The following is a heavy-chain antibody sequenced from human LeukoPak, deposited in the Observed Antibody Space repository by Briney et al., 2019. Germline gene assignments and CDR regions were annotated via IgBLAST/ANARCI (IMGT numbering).Heavy chain of an antibody. Sequence: SETLSLTCTVSGGSISSSSYYWGWIRQPPGEGLEWIGSIYYSGSTYYNPSLKSRVTISVDTSKNQFSLKLSSVTAADTAVYYCARPSRSSSPYFDYWGQGTLVTVSS. V-gene: IGHV4-39*01. CDR2: IYYSGST. D-gene: IGHD6-6*01. J-gene: IGHJ4*02. CDR3: ARPSRSSSPYFDY. CDR1: GGSISSSSYY.